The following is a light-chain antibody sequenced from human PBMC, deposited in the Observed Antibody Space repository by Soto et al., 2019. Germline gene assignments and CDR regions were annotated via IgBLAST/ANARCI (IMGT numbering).Light chain of an antibody. J-gene: IGKJ1*01. CDR1: QSVSSN. CDR2: GAS. Sequence: EIVMTQSPATLSVSPGERATLSCRASQSVSSNLAWYQQKPGQAPRLLIYGASTRATGIPARFSGSGSGTXXXXXXXXXXXXDFAVXXCQQYNNWPWTFGQGTKVEIK. CDR3: QQYNNWPWT. V-gene: IGKV3-15*01.